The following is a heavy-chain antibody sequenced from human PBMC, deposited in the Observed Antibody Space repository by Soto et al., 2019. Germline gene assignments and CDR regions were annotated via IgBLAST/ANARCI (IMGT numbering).Heavy chain of an antibody. CDR2: IYHSGSP. Sequence: PSETLSLTCAVSGYSISSGNYWGWIRQPPGKDLEWIGSIYHSGSPHYNPSLKSRVTISVDTSNNQFSLKLSSVTAADTAVYYCATVNGYFDYWGQGALVTVSS. D-gene: IGHD2-8*01. CDR1: GYSISSGNY. J-gene: IGHJ4*02. CDR3: ATVNGYFDY. V-gene: IGHV4-38-2*01.